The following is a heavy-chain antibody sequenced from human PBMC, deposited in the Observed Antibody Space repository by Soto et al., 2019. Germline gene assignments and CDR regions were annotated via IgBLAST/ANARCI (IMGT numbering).Heavy chain of an antibody. CDR2: IKQDGSEK. CDR1: EFTFSSDW. D-gene: IGHD3-22*01. CDR3: ARFYYDSSGYLPSPYYYYYGMDV. J-gene: IGHJ6*02. Sequence: GGSLRLSCAASEFTFSSDWMSWVRQAPGKGLEWVANIKQDGSEKYYVDSVKGRFTISRDNAKNSLSLQMNSLRAEDTAVYYCARFYYDSSGYLPSPYYYYYGMDVWGQGTTVNVSS. V-gene: IGHV3-7*01.